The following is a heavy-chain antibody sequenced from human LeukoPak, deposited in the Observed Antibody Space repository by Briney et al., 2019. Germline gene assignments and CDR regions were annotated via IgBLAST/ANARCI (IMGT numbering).Heavy chain of an antibody. V-gene: IGHV3-48*04. Sequence: GGSLRLSCAASGFTFSSYSMNWVRQAPGKGLEWVSYISSSSSSISYADSVKGRFTIFRDNAKNSLYLQMNSLRAEDTAVYYCARVGDFWSGYQIDPWGQGTLVTVSS. J-gene: IGHJ5*02. CDR3: ARVGDFWSGYQIDP. CDR1: GFTFSSYS. D-gene: IGHD3-3*01. CDR2: ISSSSSSI.